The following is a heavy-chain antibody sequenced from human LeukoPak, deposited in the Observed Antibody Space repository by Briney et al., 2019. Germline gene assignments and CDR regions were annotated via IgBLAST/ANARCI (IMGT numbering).Heavy chain of an antibody. V-gene: IGHV3-30*18. Sequence: GRSLRLSCAASGFTFSSYGMHWVRQAPGKGLEWVAVISYDGSNKYYADSVKGRFTISRDNSKNTLYLQMNSLRAEDTAVYYCAKDQVAAAGINFDYWGPGTLVTVSS. D-gene: IGHD6-13*01. CDR3: AKDQVAAAGINFDY. CDR1: GFTFSSYG. CDR2: ISYDGSNK. J-gene: IGHJ4*02.